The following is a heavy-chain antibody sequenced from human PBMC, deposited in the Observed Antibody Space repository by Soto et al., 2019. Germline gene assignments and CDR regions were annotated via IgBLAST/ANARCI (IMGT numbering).Heavy chain of an antibody. CDR1: GGSISSYY. D-gene: IGHD5-12*01. V-gene: IGHV4-59*01. Sequence: QVQLQESGPGLVKPSETLSLTCTVSGGSISSYYWSWIRQPPGKGLEWIGYIYYSGSTNYNPSLKSRVTLSVDTSKSQFPLKLSSVTAADTAVYYCARGGYSGYDYIDFDYWGQGTLVTVSS. CDR2: IYYSGST. J-gene: IGHJ4*02. CDR3: ARGGYSGYDYIDFDY.